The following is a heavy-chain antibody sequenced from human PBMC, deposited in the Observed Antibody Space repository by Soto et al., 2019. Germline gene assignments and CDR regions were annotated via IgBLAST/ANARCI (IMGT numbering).Heavy chain of an antibody. D-gene: IGHD6-19*01. CDR2: IRYDGSHE. V-gene: IGHV3-33*08. J-gene: IGHJ5*02. CDR1: GFTFSNYA. CDR3: VGQLYSSGWAAVSP. Sequence: GGSLRLSCAASGFTFSNYAMSWVRQAPGKGLEWVAVIRYDGSHENYADSVKGRFTISRDNSKNILYLQMNSLRAEDTALYYCVGQLYSSGWAAVSPWGQGTLVTVSS.